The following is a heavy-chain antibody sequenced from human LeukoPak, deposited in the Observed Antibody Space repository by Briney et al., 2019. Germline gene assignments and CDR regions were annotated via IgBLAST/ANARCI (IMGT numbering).Heavy chain of an antibody. CDR2: ISGYDGKT. CDR1: GYTFTTYG. Sequence: ASVKVSCKASGYTFTTYGINWVRQAPGQGLEWMGWISGYDGKTNYAQKLRDRVTMLRDTATSTVYMELRSLTTDDTAVYYCATDLYSGSYIQWFDYWGQGTLVTVSS. D-gene: IGHD1-26*01. CDR3: ATDLYSGSYIQWFDY. V-gene: IGHV1-18*01. J-gene: IGHJ4*02.